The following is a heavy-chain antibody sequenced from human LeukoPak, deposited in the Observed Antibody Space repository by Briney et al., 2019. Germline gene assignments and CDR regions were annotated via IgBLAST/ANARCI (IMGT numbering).Heavy chain of an antibody. V-gene: IGHV3-23*01. D-gene: IGHD1-14*01. Sequence: GGSLRLSCAASGLSFSTFAMSWVRQGPARGLEWVSSIRGNGETLYADSVKGRFTLYSDSSRNTVYFQLNNLRVEDTAIYYCAKESWVSTTDAVRWGQGTLVTVSS. CDR2: IRGNGET. CDR3: AKESWVSTTDAVR. J-gene: IGHJ4*02. CDR1: GLSFSTFA.